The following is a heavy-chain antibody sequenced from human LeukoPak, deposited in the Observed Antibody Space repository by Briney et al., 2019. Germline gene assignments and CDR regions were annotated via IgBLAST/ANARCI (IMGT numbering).Heavy chain of an antibody. D-gene: IGHD3-22*01. V-gene: IGHV4-38-2*02. Sequence: SETLSLTCTVSGYSISSGYYWGWIRQPPGKGLEWIGSIYHSGSTYYNPSLKSRVTISVDTSKNQFSLKLSSVTAADTAVYYCARVPLYDSSGYYYWGQGTLVTVSS. J-gene: IGHJ4*02. CDR3: ARVPLYDSSGYYY. CDR1: GYSISSGYY. CDR2: IYHSGST.